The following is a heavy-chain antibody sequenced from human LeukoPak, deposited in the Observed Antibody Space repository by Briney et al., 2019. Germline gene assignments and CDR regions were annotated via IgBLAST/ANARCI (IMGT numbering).Heavy chain of an antibody. CDR3: AKETGRWELE. J-gene: IGHJ4*02. V-gene: IGHV3-30*18. Sequence: PGGSLRLSCAASGFTLSSYGIHWVRQAPGKGLEWVAVISNDGSNKYYADSVKGRFTISRDNSKNTLYLQMNSLRAEDTAVYYCAKETGRWELEWGQGTLVTVSS. CDR1: GFTLSSYG. CDR2: ISNDGSNK. D-gene: IGHD1-26*01.